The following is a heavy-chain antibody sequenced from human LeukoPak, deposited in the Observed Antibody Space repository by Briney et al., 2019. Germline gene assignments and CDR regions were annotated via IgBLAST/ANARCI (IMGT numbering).Heavy chain of an antibody. CDR2: ISYDGSNK. D-gene: IGHD3-9*01. J-gene: IGHJ6*02. CDR1: GFTFSSYA. V-gene: IGHV3-30-3*01. Sequence: GGSLRLSCAASGFTFSSYAMHWVRQAPGKGLEWVAVISYDGSNKYYADSVKGRFTISRDNSKNTLYLQMNSLRAEDTAVYYCARDARGPRPVYYDILTGYQYYYYYGMDVWGQGTTVTVSS. CDR3: ARDARGPRPVYYDILTGYQYYYYYGMDV.